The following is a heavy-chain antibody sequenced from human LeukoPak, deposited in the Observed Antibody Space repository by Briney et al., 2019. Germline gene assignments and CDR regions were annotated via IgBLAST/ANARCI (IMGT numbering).Heavy chain of an antibody. D-gene: IGHD3-10*01. CDR3: ARRNHYYGSGSYYNGHYYFDY. Sequence: GASLKISCKGSGSRFTSYWIGWVRPMPGKGLEWMGIIYPGDSDTRYSPSFQGQVTISADKSISTAYLQWSSLKASDTAMYYCARRNHYYGSGSYYNGHYYFDYWGQGTLVTVSS. CDR1: GSRFTSYW. CDR2: IYPGDSDT. V-gene: IGHV5-51*01. J-gene: IGHJ4*02.